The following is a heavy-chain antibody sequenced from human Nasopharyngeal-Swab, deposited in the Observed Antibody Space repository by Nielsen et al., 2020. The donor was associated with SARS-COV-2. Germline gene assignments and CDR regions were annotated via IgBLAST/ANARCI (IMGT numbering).Heavy chain of an antibody. D-gene: IGHD6-13*01. J-gene: IGHJ4*02. CDR1: GFSLSTDEVG. CDR3: ALHRSYGYSVAAGVIDY. Sequence: SGPTLVKPTQTLTLTCTFSGFSLSTDEVGVGWIRQPPGKALEWLALIYWDDDKRYSPSLKNRLTITMDTSKNQVALTMTNMDPVDTATYYCALHRSYGYSVAAGVIDYWGQGTLVTVSS. V-gene: IGHV2-5*02. CDR2: IYWDDDK.